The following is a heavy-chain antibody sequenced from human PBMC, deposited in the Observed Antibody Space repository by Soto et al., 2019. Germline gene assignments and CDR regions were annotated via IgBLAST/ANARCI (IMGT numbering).Heavy chain of an antibody. J-gene: IGHJ4*02. V-gene: IGHV4-34*01. D-gene: IGHD2-21*02. Sequence: GKGLEWIGQINHSGRTNYNPSLKSRVTISVDTSKNQFSLKLSSVTAADTAVYYCARSPMGLLFRYYFDYWGQGTLVTVSS. CDR2: INHSGRT. CDR3: ARSPMGLLFRYYFDY.